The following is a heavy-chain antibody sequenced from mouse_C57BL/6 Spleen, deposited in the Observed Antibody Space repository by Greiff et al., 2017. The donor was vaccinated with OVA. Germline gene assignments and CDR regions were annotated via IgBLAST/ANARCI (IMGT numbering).Heavy chain of an antibody. CDR1: GYTFTSYW. V-gene: IGHV1-50*01. Sequence: VQLQQPGAELVKPGASVKLSCKASGYTFTSYWMQWVKQRPGQGLEWIGEIDPSDSYTNYNQKFKGKATLTVDTSSSTAYMQLSSLTSEDSAVYYCARLRYWGQGTTLTVSS. CDR2: IDPSDSYT. J-gene: IGHJ2*01. CDR3: ARLRY.